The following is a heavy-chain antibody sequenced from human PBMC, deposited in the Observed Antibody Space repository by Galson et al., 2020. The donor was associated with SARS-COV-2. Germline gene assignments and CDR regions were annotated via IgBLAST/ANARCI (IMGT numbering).Heavy chain of an antibody. CDR3: ATGTIFGVVSWCDP. D-gene: IGHD3-3*01. CDR2: FAPEDGET. Sequence: ASVKVSCKVSGYTLTNLSMHWVRQAPGKGLEWMGGFAPEDGETIYAQKFQGRVTMTKETSTDTAYMELSSLRSEDSAVYYCATGTIFGVVSWCDPWGQGTLVTVSS. V-gene: IGHV1-24*01. J-gene: IGHJ5*02. CDR1: GYTLTNLS.